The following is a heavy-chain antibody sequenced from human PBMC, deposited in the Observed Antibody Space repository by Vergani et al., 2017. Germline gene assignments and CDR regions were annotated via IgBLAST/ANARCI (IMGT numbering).Heavy chain of an antibody. CDR3: AGPYSSGWYDYFDY. CDR1: GYTFTSYG. Sequence: QVQLVQSGAEVKKPGASVKVSCKASGYTFTSYGISWVRQVPGQGLEWMGRISAYNGNTNYAQKLQGRVTMNTDTSTSTAYMELRSLRSDDTAVNYCAGPYSSGWYDYFDYWGQGSLVTVSS. J-gene: IGHJ4*02. D-gene: IGHD6-19*01. CDR2: ISAYNGNT. V-gene: IGHV1-18*01.